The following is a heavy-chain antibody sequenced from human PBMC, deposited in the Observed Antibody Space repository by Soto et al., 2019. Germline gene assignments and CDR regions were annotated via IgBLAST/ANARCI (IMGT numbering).Heavy chain of an antibody. CDR2: ISGSGGST. V-gene: IGHV3-23*01. D-gene: IGHD1-26*01. CDR3: AEDREGVGAIGNWFDP. CDR1: GFTFSSYA. J-gene: IGHJ5*02. Sequence: GGSLRLSCAASGFTFSSYAMSWVRQAPRKGLEWVSAISGSGGSTYYADSVKGRFTISRDNSKNTLYLQMNSLRAEDTAVYYCAEDREGVGAIGNWFDPWGQGTLVTVSS.